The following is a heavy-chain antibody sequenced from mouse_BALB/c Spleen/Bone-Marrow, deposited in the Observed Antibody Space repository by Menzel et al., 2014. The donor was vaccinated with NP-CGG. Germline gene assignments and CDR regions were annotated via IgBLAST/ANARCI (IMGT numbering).Heavy chain of an antibody. CDR2: IRLKSNNYAT. Sequence: EVKVEESGGGLVQPGGSMKLSCVASGFTFSNYWMNWVRQSPEKGLEWVDEIRLKSNNYATHYAESVKGRFTISRDDSKSSVYLQMNNLRAEDTGIYYCTTGFAYWGQGTLVTVSA. J-gene: IGHJ3*01. CDR1: GFTFSNYW. V-gene: IGHV6-6*02. CDR3: TTGFAY.